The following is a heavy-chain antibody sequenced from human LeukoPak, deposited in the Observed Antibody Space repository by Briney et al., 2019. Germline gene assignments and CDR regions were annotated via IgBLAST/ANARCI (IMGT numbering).Heavy chain of an antibody. CDR1: GFTFSSYA. V-gene: IGHV3-23*01. CDR3: AKKHQTSGSYYGFDY. J-gene: IGHJ4*02. D-gene: IGHD1-26*01. Sequence: PGASLRLSCAASGFTFSSYAMSWVRQAPGKGLEWVSAISGSGGSTYYADSVKGRFTISRDNSKNTLYLQMNSLRAEDTAVYYCAKKHQTSGSYYGFDYWGQGTLVTVSS. CDR2: ISGSGGST.